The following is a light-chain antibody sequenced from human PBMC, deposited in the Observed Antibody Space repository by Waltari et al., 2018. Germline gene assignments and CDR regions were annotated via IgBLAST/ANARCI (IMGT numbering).Light chain of an antibody. V-gene: IGKV3-20*01. CDR1: QSVSGSY. Sequence: EIVLTQSPGTLSLSPGERATLSCRASQSVSGSYVAWYQQKPGQAPRLLIYGASSRAPGVPDRFGGSGSGTDFTLTISRLEPEDFAVYYCQQYGNSPRYTFGQGTKLEIK. J-gene: IGKJ2*01. CDR2: GAS. CDR3: QQYGNSPRYT.